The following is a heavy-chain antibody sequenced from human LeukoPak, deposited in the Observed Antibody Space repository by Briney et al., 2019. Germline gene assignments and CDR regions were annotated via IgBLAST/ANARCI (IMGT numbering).Heavy chain of an antibody. Sequence: GESLKVSCKASGYTFTGYYMHWVRQAPGQGLEWMGRIIPNSGGTNSGQKFQGRLTMTRDTSISTAYMELSRLSSDDTDVYYCARGDYDTSGYKFDYWGQGTLVTVSS. J-gene: IGHJ4*02. D-gene: IGHD3-22*01. V-gene: IGHV1-2*05. CDR2: IIPNSGGT. CDR3: ARGDYDTSGYKFDY. CDR1: GYTFTGYY.